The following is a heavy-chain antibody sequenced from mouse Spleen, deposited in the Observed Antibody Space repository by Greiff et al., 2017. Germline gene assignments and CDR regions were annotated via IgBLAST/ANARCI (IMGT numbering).Heavy chain of an antibody. Sequence: QVQLQQSGPELVKPGASVKISCKASGYAFSSSWMNWVKQRPGQGLEWIGRIYPGDGDTNYNGKFKGKATLTADKSSSTAYMQLSSLTSVDSAVYFCAREGRWPSEGMDYWGQGTSVTVSS. J-gene: IGHJ4*01. CDR2: IYPGDGDT. V-gene: IGHV1-82*01. CDR1: GYAFSSSW. D-gene: IGHD2-3*01. CDR3: AREGRWPSEGMDY.